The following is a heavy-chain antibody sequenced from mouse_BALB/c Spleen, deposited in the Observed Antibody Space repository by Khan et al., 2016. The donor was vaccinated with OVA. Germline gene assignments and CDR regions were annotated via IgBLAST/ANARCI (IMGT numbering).Heavy chain of an antibody. J-gene: IGHJ3*01. Sequence: QVQLQQSGAELARPGASVKLSCKASGYTFTDYYINWVKQRTGQGLEWIGEISPGSGDTYYNERFKGKATLTADKSSSTAYMQLSRLTSEASAVYFCAIRNYFGYTFAYWGQGTLVTVS. CDR2: ISPGSGDT. CDR1: GYTFTDYY. D-gene: IGHD1-2*01. V-gene: IGHV1-77*01. CDR3: AIRNYFGYTFAY.